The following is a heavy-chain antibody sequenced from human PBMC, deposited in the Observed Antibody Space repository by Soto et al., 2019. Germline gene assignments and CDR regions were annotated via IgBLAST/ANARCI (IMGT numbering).Heavy chain of an antibody. V-gene: IGHV3-74*01. CDR3: VRDQDSKGYSVFNL. CDR2: ISNDGSST. CDR1: IITVNSFF. J-gene: IGHJ5*02. Sequence: GSLRLCCASSIITVNSFFMPWDRHAPGKGLMWVSRISNDGSSTTYADSVKGRFTISRDNARNTLYLQMNSLRADDTAVYFCVRDQDSKGYSVFNLWGQGAQVTVSS. D-gene: IGHD3-22*01.